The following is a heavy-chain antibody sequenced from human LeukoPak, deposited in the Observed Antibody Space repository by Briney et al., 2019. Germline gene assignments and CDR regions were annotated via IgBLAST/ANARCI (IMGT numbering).Heavy chain of an antibody. CDR3: ARDKEFSSGWYFDN. J-gene: IGHJ4*02. CDR2: ISSSGSGSTK. V-gene: IGHV3-48*04. Sequence: GGSLRLSCAASGFTFSSYSMNWVRQAPGKGLEGVSYISSSGSGSTKFYADSVKGRFTISRDNAENSLYLQMSSLRVEDTAVYYCARDKEFSSGWYFDNWGQGTLVTVSS. D-gene: IGHD6-19*01. CDR1: GFTFSSYS.